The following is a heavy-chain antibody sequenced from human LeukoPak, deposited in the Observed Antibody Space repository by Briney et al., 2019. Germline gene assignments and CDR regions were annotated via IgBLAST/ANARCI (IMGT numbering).Heavy chain of an antibody. CDR2: MNPNSGNT. Sequence: GASVKVSCKASGYTFTSYDINWVRQATGQGLEWMGWMNPNSGNTGYAQKFQGRVTMTRNTSISTAYMELSSLRSEDTAVYYCATAGIAAAFGGMDVWGQGTTVTVSS. V-gene: IGHV1-8*01. D-gene: IGHD6-13*01. J-gene: IGHJ6*02. CDR3: ATAGIAAAFGGMDV. CDR1: GYTFTSYD.